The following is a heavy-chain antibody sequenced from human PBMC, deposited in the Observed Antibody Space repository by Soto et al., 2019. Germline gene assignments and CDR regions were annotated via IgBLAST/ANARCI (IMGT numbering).Heavy chain of an antibody. J-gene: IGHJ4*02. D-gene: IGHD3-16*02. V-gene: IGHV4-59*08. Sequence: TSETLSLTCTVSGGSISSYYWSWIRQPPGKGLEWIGYIYYSGSTNYNPSLKSRVTISVDTSKNQFSLKLSSVTAADTAVYYCARSERAITFGEIIALHFDYWGQGTLVTVSS. CDR1: GGSISSYY. CDR3: ARSERAITFGEIIALHFDY. CDR2: IYYSGST.